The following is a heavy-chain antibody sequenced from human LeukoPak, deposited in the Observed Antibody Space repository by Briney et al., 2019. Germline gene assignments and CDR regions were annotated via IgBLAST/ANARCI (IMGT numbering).Heavy chain of an antibody. Sequence: SETLSLTCAVYGGSFSGYYWSWIRQPPGKGLEWIGEINHSGSTYYNPSLKSRVTISVDTSQNQFSLKLSSVTAADTAVYYCARDQEVRDQDYYYYYMDVWGKGTTVTVSS. D-gene: IGHD3-10*01. J-gene: IGHJ6*03. CDR3: ARDQEVRDQDYYYYYMDV. CDR2: INHSGST. CDR1: GGSFSGYY. V-gene: IGHV4-34*01.